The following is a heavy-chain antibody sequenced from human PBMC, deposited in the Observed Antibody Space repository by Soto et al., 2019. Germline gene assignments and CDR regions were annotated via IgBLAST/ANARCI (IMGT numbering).Heavy chain of an antibody. Sequence: GESLKISCAASGFTFSSYSMNWVRQAPGKGLEWVSSISSSSSYIYYADSVKGRFTISRDNAKNSLYLQMNSLRAEDTAVYYCARDLRVGIAAAGVFDPWGQGTLVTVSS. D-gene: IGHD6-13*01. CDR3: ARDLRVGIAAAGVFDP. J-gene: IGHJ5*02. V-gene: IGHV3-21*01. CDR2: ISSSSSYI. CDR1: GFTFSSYS.